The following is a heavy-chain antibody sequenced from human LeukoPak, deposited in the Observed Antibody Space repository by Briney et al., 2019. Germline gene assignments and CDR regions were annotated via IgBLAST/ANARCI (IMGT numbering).Heavy chain of an antibody. V-gene: IGHV4-59*11. J-gene: IGHJ5*02. CDR3: ARMEGGEGDNWFDP. CDR2: IYYSGST. D-gene: IGHD3-16*01. Sequence: SETLSLTCTVSGGSIGSRYWSWIRQPPGKGLEWIGYIYYSGSTNYNPSLKSRVTISVDTSKNQFSLKLSSVTAADTAVYYCARMEGGEGDNWFDPWGQGTLVTVSS. CDR1: GGSIGSRY.